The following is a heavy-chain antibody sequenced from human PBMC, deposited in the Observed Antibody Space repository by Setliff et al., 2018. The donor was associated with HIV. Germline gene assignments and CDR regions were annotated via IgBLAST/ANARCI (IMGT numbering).Heavy chain of an antibody. CDR2: IDHRGST. CDR1: GGSFRGYY. D-gene: IGHD1-1*01. CDR3: ARGPPPQRRVNDTFDV. V-gene: IGHV4-34*01. J-gene: IGHJ3*01. Sequence: SETLSLTCAVYGGSFRGYYWSWVRRPPGKGLEWIGEIDHRGSTNYNPSLKSRVTISVDTSKNQFSLNLNSVTPAATAVYYCARGPPPQRRVNDTFDVWGQGTMVTVSS.